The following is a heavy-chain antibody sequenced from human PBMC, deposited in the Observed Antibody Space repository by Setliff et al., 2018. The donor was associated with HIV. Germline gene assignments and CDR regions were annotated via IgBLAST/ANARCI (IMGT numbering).Heavy chain of an antibody. D-gene: IGHD3-22*01. CDR2: MSYDGNNK. CDR3: ARARGYYDSSGYYY. V-gene: IGHV3-30*07. J-gene: IGHJ4*02. CDR1: GFIFSSYA. Sequence: GGSLRLSCAASGFIFSSYAMHWVRQAPGKGLEWVAVMSYDGNNKYYADSVKGRFTISRDNSKNTLFLQMNSLRAEDTAVYYCARARGYYDSSGYYYWGQGTLVTVSS.